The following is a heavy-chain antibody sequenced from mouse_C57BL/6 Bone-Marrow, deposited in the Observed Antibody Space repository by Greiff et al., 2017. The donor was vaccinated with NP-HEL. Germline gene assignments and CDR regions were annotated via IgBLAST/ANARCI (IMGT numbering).Heavy chain of an antibody. CDR2: INPSTGGT. D-gene: IGHD6-2*01. Sequence: VQLKESGPELVKPGASVKISCKASGYSFTGYYMNWVKQSPEKSLEWIGEINPSTGGTTYNQKFKAKATLTVEKSSSTAYMQLKSLTSEVSAVSYCARSLSYWGQGTTLTVSS. J-gene: IGHJ2*01. V-gene: IGHV1-42*01. CDR3: ARSLSY. CDR1: GYSFTGYY.